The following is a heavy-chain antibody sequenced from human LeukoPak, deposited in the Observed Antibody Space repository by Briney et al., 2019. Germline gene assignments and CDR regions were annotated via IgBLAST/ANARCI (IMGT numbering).Heavy chain of an antibody. J-gene: IGHJ4*02. V-gene: IGHV3-30*04. CDR3: AKDEMRYFDWLLQAFDY. D-gene: IGHD3-9*01. Sequence: GGSLRLSCAASGFTFSSYAMHWVRQAPGKGLEWVAVISYDGSNKYYADSVKGRFTISRDNSKNTLYLQMNSLRAEDTAVYYCAKDEMRYFDWLLQAFDYWGQGTLVTVSS. CDR2: ISYDGSNK. CDR1: GFTFSSYA.